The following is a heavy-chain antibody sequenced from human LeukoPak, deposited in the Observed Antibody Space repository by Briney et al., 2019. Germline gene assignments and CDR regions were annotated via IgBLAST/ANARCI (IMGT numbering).Heavy chain of an antibody. J-gene: IGHJ4*02. D-gene: IGHD5-12*01. Sequence: PSETLSLTCAVYGGSFNGYYWSWIRQPPGKGLEWIGEINHSGSTNYNPSLKSRATISLDTSKNQFSLKLSSVTAADTAVYYCARVGGYADYWGQGTLVTVSS. V-gene: IGHV4-34*01. CDR1: GGSFNGYY. CDR2: INHSGST. CDR3: ARVGGYADY.